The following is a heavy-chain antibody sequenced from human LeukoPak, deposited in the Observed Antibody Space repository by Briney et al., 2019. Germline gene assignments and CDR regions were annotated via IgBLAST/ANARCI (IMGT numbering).Heavy chain of an antibody. CDR3: ARHGSSYSFDY. V-gene: IGHV4-59*08. CDR2: IYYGGSA. Sequence: SETLSLICTVSGGSVGSYYWSWIRQSPGKGLEWIGYIYYGGSANYNPSLKSRATISIDRSKNQFSLKLSSLTAADTAVYYCARHGSSYSFDYWGQGTLVTVPS. CDR1: GGSVGSYY. D-gene: IGHD6-13*01. J-gene: IGHJ4*02.